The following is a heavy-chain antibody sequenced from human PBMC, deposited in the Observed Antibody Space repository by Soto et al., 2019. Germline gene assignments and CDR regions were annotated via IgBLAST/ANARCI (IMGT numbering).Heavy chain of an antibody. J-gene: IGHJ4*02. Sequence: QVQLLQSGAELKRAGXSVRVSCTASVGSFNSYTVSWVRQAPGQGLEWMGRIIPYLGISNYAEKFWGRVTISANRSTSTAYMDLSGLTSEDTALYFCAREDSSSSLDYWGQGSLVTVSS. CDR2: IIPYLGIS. D-gene: IGHD2-2*01. V-gene: IGHV1-69*08. CDR3: AREDSSSSLDY. CDR1: VGSFNSYT.